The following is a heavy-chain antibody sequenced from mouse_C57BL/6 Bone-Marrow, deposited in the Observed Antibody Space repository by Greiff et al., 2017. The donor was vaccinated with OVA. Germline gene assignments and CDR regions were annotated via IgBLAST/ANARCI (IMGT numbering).Heavy chain of an antibody. CDR2: IDPSDSYT. V-gene: IGHV1-50*01. Sequence: QVQLQQPGAELVKPGASVKLSCKASGYTFTSYWMQWVNQRPGQGLEWIGEIDPSDSYTNYNQKFKGKATLTVDTSSSTAYMQLSSLTSEDSAVYYCAREGTTARYFDVWGTGTTVTGSS. D-gene: IGHD1-2*01. CDR3: AREGTTARYFDV. CDR1: GYTFTSYW. J-gene: IGHJ1*03.